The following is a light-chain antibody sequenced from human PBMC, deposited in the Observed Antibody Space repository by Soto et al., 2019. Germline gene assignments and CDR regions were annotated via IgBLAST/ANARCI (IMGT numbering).Light chain of an antibody. J-gene: IGKJ4*01. CDR3: QQRNNWPPT. CDR2: DAS. Sequence: DIVLTQPPGTPSLSPGERAALFSRAKRHARSNCLAWYQQRPGQPPRLLIYDASNRATGIPDRFRGSGYGTEFTRTSSSLEPEDFAIYLCQQRNNWPPTLGGGNKVE. CDR1: RHARSNC. V-gene: IGKV3D-20*02.